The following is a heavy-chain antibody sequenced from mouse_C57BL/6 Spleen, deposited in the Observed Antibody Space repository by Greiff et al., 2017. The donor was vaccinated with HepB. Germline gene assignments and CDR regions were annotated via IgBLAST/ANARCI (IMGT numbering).Heavy chain of an antibody. CDR2: ISSGSSTI. CDR3: ARPGDYGSSYDTGYFDV. Sequence: EVQVVESGGGLVKPGGSLKLSCAASGFTFSDYGMHWVRQAPEQGLEWVAYISSGSSTIYYADTVKGRFTISRDNAKNTLYLQMTSLRSEDTAMYYSARPGDYGSSYDTGYFDVWGTGTTVTVSS. J-gene: IGHJ1*03. CDR1: GFTFSDYG. V-gene: IGHV5-17*01. D-gene: IGHD1-1*01.